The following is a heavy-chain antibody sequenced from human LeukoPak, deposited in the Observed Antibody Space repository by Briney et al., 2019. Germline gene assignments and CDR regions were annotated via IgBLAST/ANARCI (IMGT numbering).Heavy chain of an antibody. CDR2: IYYSGST. J-gene: IGHJ4*02. D-gene: IGHD6-25*01. Sequence: PSETLSLTCTVSGGSISSYYWSWIRQPPGKGLVWIGYIYYSGSTNYNPSLKSRVTMSVDTSNNQFSLKLSSVTAADTAVYYCARGDLSVYYFDYWGQGTLVTVSS. V-gene: IGHV4-59*12. CDR1: GGSISSYY. CDR3: ARGDLSVYYFDY.